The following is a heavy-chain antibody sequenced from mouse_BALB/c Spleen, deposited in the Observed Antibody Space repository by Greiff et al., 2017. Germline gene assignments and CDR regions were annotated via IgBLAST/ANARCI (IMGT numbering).Heavy chain of an antibody. Sequence: EVQGVESGGGLVKPGGSLKLSCAASGFTFSSYAMSWVRQTPEKRLEWVATISSGGRYTYYPDSVKGRFTISRDNAKNPLYLQRSSLRSEDTAMYYCAGLLRLRGVFDYWGQGTTLTVSS. V-gene: IGHV5-9-3*01. CDR1: GFTFSSYA. CDR2: ISSGGRYT. J-gene: IGHJ2*01. CDR3: AGLLRLRGVFDY. D-gene: IGHD1-2*01.